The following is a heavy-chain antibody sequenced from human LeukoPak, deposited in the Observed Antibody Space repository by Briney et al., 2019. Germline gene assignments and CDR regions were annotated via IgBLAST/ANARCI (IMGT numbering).Heavy chain of an antibody. Sequence: ASVKVSCKASGDMFTNYEINWVRQATGQGLEWMGWMNAQRGDTGYAQKFRSRVTITRDTSITPAYMALSSLRSEETAVYYCARGPNYSQFGSDYYSYMDVWGKGTTVTVSS. V-gene: IGHV1-8*03. CDR2: MNAQRGDT. CDR3: ARGPNYSQFGSDYYSYMDV. D-gene: IGHD4-11*01. J-gene: IGHJ6*03. CDR1: GDMFTNYE.